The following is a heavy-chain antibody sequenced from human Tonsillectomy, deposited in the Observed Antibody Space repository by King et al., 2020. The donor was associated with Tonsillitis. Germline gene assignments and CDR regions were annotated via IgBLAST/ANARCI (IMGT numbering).Heavy chain of an antibody. J-gene: IGHJ6*02. CDR3: AKEGGISGLGGMDV. V-gene: IGHV3-30*02. CDR1: GFSFSNDD. D-gene: IGHD3-10*01. Sequence: HVQLVQSGGGVVQPGGSLRLSCAASGFSFSNDDMHWVRQAPGRGLEWVTFIRNDGTYKYYAGSVKGRFTISRDNSKNTLYLQMNSLTTEDTAVYYCAKEGGISGLGGMDVWGQGTTVTVSS. CDR2: IRNDGTYK.